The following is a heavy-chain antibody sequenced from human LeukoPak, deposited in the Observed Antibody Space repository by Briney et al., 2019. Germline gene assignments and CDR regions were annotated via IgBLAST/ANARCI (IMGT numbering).Heavy chain of an antibody. J-gene: IGHJ4*02. D-gene: IGHD3-22*01. CDR3: AKHLWMAPPDYDYYDSSGYYYVGFDY. CDR1: GFTFSSYA. CDR2: ISGSGGST. V-gene: IGHV3-23*01. Sequence: PGGSLRLSCAASGFTFSSYAMSWVRQAPGKGLEWVSAISGSGGSTYYADSVKGRFTISRDNSKNTLYLQMNSLRAEDTAVYYCAKHLWMAPPDYDYYDSSGYYYVGFDYWGQGTLVTVSS.